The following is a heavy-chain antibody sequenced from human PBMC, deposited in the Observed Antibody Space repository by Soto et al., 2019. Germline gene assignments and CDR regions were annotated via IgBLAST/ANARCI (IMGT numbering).Heavy chain of an antibody. Sequence: QVRLVESGGGVVQPGRSLRLSCAASGFTFSRDGMHWVRQARGKGLEWVAVISYDGNNKYSADSVKGRFTISRDNSKNTLYLQMNSLRTEDTAVYYCAKDRSTTWSFDYWGQGALVTVSS. J-gene: IGHJ4*02. CDR2: ISYDGNNK. V-gene: IGHV3-30*18. CDR1: GFTFSRDG. D-gene: IGHD6-13*01. CDR3: AKDRSTTWSFDY.